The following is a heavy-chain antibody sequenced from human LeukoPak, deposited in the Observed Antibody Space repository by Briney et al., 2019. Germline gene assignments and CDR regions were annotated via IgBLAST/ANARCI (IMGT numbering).Heavy chain of an antibody. D-gene: IGHD1-26*01. V-gene: IGHV4-34*01. J-gene: IGHJ3*02. CDR3: ARDLLEWELPLNAFDI. Sequence: SETLSLTCAVYGGSFSGYYWSWIRQPPGKGLEWIGEINHSGSTNYNPSLKSRVTISVDTSKNQFSLKLSSVTAADTAVYYCARDLLEWELPLNAFDIWGQGTMVTVSS. CDR2: INHSGST. CDR1: GGSFSGYY.